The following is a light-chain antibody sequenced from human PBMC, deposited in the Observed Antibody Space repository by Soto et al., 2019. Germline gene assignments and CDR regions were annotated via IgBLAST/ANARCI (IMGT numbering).Light chain of an antibody. Sequence: DIQMTQSPSTLSASVGDRVTITCRASQSISSWLAWYQQKPGKAPKLLIHKASSLESGVPSRFSGSGSGTDFTLTISSLQPDYVATYYCQQYNSYSWTFGQGTKVEIK. V-gene: IGKV1-5*03. CDR1: QSISSW. J-gene: IGKJ1*01. CDR2: KAS. CDR3: QQYNSYSWT.